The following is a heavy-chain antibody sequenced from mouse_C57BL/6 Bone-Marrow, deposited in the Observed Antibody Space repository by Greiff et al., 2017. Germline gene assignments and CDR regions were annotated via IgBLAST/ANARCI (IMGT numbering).Heavy chain of an antibody. CDR3: AGGGSSSHFDY. J-gene: IGHJ2*01. D-gene: IGHD1-1*01. CDR2: IYPRSGNT. V-gene: IGHV1-81*01. CDR1: GYTFTSYG. Sequence: VNVVESGAELARPGASVKLSCKASGYTFTSYGISWVKQRTGQGLEWIGEIYPRSGNTYYNEKFKGKATLTADKSSSTAYMELRSLTSEDSAVYFCAGGGSSSHFDYWGQGTTLTVSS.